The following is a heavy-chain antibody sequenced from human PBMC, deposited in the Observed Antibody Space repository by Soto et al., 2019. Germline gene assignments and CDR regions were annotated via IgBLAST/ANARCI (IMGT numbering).Heavy chain of an antibody. CDR1: GFTFSSYA. J-gene: IGHJ6*02. CDR2: ISYDGSNK. D-gene: IGHD3-3*01. Sequence: GGSLRLSCAASGFTFSSYAMHWVRQAPGKGLEWVAVISYDGSNKYYADSVKGRFTISRDNSKNTLYLQMNSLRAEDTAVYYCARGPRGYDFWSGTHYYYYYGMDVWGQGTTVTVSS. CDR3: ARGPRGYDFWSGTHYYYYYGMDV. V-gene: IGHV3-30-3*01.